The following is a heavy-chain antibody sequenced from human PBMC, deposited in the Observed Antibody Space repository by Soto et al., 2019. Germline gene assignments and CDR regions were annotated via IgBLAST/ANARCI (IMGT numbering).Heavy chain of an antibody. CDR3: AKVSNYYDSSGYYGLHY. D-gene: IGHD3-22*01. V-gene: IGHV3-30*18. J-gene: IGHJ4*02. CDR1: GFTFSSYG. CDR2: ISYDGSNK. Sequence: SLRLSCAASGFTFSSYGMHWVRQAPGKGLEWVAVISYDGSNKYYADSVKGRFTISRDNSKNTLYLQMNSLRAEDTAVYYCAKVSNYYDSSGYYGLHYWGQG.